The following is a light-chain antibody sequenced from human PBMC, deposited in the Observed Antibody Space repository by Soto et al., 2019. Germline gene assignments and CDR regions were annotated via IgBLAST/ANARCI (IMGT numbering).Light chain of an antibody. CDR2: RAS. V-gene: IGKV1-17*01. CDR3: LQSRSFPRT. Sequence: DIQMTQSPSSLSASIGDRVTITCRASQDIRDELGWFQQKPGKAPTALMSRASRLQSGVPSRFSGSGSGTDFTLTISSLQPEDVATYYCLQSRSFPRTFGQGTKVDLK. J-gene: IGKJ1*01. CDR1: QDIRDE.